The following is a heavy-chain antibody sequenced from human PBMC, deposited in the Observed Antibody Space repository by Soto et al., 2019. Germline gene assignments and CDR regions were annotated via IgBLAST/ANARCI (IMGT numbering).Heavy chain of an antibody. Sequence: ASVKVSCKASGGTFSSYAISWVRQAPGQGLEWMGGIIPIFGTANYAQKFQGRVTITADGSTSTAYMELSSLRSEDTAVYYCARVIDYGDYSFDYWDQGTLVTVSS. D-gene: IGHD4-17*01. CDR1: GGTFSSYA. CDR2: IIPIFGTA. CDR3: ARVIDYGDYSFDY. J-gene: IGHJ4*02. V-gene: IGHV1-69*13.